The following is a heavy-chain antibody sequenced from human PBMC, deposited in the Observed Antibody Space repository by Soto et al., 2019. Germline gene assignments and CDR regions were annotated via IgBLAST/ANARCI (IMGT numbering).Heavy chain of an antibody. CDR3: ARGVTMVRGVIFDY. D-gene: IGHD3-10*01. Sequence: SETLSLTCAVYGGSISGFYWSWIRQPPGKGLEWIGEINHSGSTNYNPSLKSRVTISVDTSKNQFSLKLSSVTAADTAVYYCARGVTMVRGVIFDYWGQGTLVTVSS. V-gene: IGHV4-34*01. J-gene: IGHJ4*02. CDR2: INHSGST. CDR1: GGSISGFY.